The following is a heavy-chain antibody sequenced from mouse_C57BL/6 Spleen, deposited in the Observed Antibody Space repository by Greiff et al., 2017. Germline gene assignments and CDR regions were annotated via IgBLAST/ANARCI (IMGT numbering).Heavy chain of an antibody. CDR3: ARQGAITTVVAPFDY. D-gene: IGHD1-1*01. CDR2: ISSGGSYT. Sequence: EVKLVESGGDLVKPGGSLKLSCAASGFTFSSYGMSWVRQTPDKRLEWVATISSGGSYTYYPDSVKGRFTISRDNAKNTLYLQMSSLKSEDTAMYYCARQGAITTVVAPFDYWGQGTTLTVSS. CDR1: GFTFSSYG. J-gene: IGHJ2*01. V-gene: IGHV5-6*01.